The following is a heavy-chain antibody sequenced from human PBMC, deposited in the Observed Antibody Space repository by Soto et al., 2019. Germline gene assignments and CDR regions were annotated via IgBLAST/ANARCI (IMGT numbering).Heavy chain of an antibody. V-gene: IGHV3-13*01. CDR2: IGTAGDT. J-gene: IGHJ4*02. CDR3: ARGYCSGGSCWHFDY. CDR1: GFTFSSYD. D-gene: IGHD2-15*01. Sequence: GGSLRLSCAASGFTFSSYDMHWVRQATGKGLEWVSAIGTAGDTYYPGSVKGRFTISRENAKNSLYLQMNSLRAGDTAVYYCARGYCSGGSCWHFDYWGQGTLVTSPQ.